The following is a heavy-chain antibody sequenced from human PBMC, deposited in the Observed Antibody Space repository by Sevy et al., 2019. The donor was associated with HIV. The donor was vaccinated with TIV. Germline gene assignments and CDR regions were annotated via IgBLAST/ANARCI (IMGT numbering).Heavy chain of an antibody. Sequence: GESLKISCAASGFTFSSYAMSWVRQAPGKGLEWVLAISGSGGSTYYADSVKGRFTISRDNSKNTLYLQMNSLRAEDTAVYYCAKARGTTLSSYFQHWGQGTLVTVSS. J-gene: IGHJ1*01. CDR3: AKARGTTLSSYFQH. CDR1: GFTFSSYA. D-gene: IGHD1-1*01. CDR2: ISGSGGST. V-gene: IGHV3-23*01.